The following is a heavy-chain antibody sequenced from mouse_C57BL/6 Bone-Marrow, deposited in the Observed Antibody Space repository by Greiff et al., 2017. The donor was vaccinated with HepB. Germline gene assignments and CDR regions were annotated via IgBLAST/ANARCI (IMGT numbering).Heavy chain of an antibody. Sequence: EVMLVESGGGLVKPGGSLKLSCAASGFNFSDYGMHWVRQAPEKGLEWVAYISSGSSTIYYADTVKGRFTISRDNVKSALFLQMTSLRSEDTAMYYCARPTIYDSPWFATGAKGLWSLSLQ. CDR3: ARPTIYDSPWFAT. CDR1: GFNFSDYG. D-gene: IGHD2-3*01. J-gene: IGHJ3*01. V-gene: IGHV5-17*01. CDR2: ISSGSSTI.